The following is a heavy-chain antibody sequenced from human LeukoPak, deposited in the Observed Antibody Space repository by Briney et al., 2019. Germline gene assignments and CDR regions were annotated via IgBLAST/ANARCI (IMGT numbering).Heavy chain of an antibody. J-gene: IGHJ4*02. Sequence: GKSLRLSCAASGFTFSNYAMHWVRQAPGKGLEWVSPISSGGTYEYYADSVKGRFTISRDNSKNTLYLQLNSLRAEDTAVYYCARDSMYYYDSGSSGPHYFDNWGQGTLVNVSS. CDR2: ISSGGTYE. CDR1: GFTFSNYA. V-gene: IGHV3-30*01. CDR3: ARDSMYYYDSGSSGPHYFDN. D-gene: IGHD3-10*01.